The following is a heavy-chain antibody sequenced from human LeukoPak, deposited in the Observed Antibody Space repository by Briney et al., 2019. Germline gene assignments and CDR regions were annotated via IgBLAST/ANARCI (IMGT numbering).Heavy chain of an antibody. CDR1: GYSFTSYD. CDR2: MNPDSGNT. J-gene: IGHJ5*02. D-gene: IGHD2/OR15-2a*01. CDR3: AKSTRGTRRINDL. Sequence: ASVKVSCKASGYSFTSYDINWVRQATGQGLEWMGWMNPDSGNTGYAQKFQGRVTMTRDTSISTAYMELSSLRSDDTAVYYCAKSTRGTRRINDLWGRGTLVTVSS. V-gene: IGHV1-8*01.